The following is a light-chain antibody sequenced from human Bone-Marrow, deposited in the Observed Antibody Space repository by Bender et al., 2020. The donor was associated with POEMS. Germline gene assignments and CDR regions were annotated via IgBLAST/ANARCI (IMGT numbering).Light chain of an antibody. CDR2: DVT. CDR1: SSDVVLYNF. CDR3: CAYAGSHTYV. Sequence: HSALTQPASASGSPGQSVTISCTGTSSDVVLYNFVSWYQQHPGKAPKLIIYDVTKRPSGVPDRFSGSESVNTASLTISGLQAEDEGDYYCCAYAGSHTYVFGTGTKVTVL. V-gene: IGLV2-11*01. J-gene: IGLJ1*01.